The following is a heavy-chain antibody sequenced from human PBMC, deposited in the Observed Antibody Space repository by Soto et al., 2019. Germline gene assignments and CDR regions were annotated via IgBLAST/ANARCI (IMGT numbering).Heavy chain of an antibody. V-gene: IGHV1-58*01. CDR3: AAPTAAGTSDFDY. CDR2: IVVGSGNT. Sequence: ASVKGSCKASGLTFTSSAGQWVRQARGQRLEWIGWIVVGSGNTNYAQKFQERVTITRDMSTSTAYMELSSLRSEDTAVYYCAAPTAAGTSDFDYWGQGTLVTVSS. CDR1: GLTFTSSA. J-gene: IGHJ4*02. D-gene: IGHD6-13*01.